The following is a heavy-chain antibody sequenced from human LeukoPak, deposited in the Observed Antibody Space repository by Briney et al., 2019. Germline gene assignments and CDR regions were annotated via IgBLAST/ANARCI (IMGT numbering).Heavy chain of an antibody. Sequence: PSETLSLTCTVSGGSISSGGYYWSWIRQHPGKGLEWIGYIYYSGSTYYNPSLKSRVTISVDTSKNQFSLKLSSVTAADTAVYYCARRGGFTIFGVVDYYYMDVWGKGTTVTVSS. J-gene: IGHJ6*03. CDR1: GGSISSGGYY. D-gene: IGHD3-3*01. V-gene: IGHV4-31*03. CDR2: IYYSGST. CDR3: ARRGGFTIFGVVDYYYMDV.